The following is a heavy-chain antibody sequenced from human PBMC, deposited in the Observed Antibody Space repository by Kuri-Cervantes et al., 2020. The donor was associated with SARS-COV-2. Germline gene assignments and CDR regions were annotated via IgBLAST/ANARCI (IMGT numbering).Heavy chain of an antibody. D-gene: IGHD4-11*01. CDR2: IIPIFGTA. CDR3: AKTRSYYYYMDV. V-gene: IGHV1-69*13. Sequence: SVNVSCKASGGTFSSYAISWVRQAPGQGLEWMGGIIPIFGTANYAQKFQGRVTITADESTSTAYMELNSLRSDHTAVYFCAKTRSYYYYMDVWGQGTTVTFSS. J-gene: IGHJ6*02. CDR1: GGTFSSYA.